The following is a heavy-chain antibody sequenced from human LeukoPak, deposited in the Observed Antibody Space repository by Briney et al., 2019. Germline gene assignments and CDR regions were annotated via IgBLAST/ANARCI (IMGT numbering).Heavy chain of an antibody. CDR2: IYYSGST. J-gene: IGHJ4*02. Sequence: SETLSLTCTVSGGSISSSSYYWGWIRQPPGKGLEWIGSIYYSGSTYYNPSLKSRVTISVDTSKNQLSLKLSSVTAADTAVYYCARLQHLYYGSGSYYLDYWGQGTLVTVSS. D-gene: IGHD3-10*01. CDR3: ARLQHLYYGSGSYYLDY. CDR1: GGSISSSSYY. V-gene: IGHV4-39*01.